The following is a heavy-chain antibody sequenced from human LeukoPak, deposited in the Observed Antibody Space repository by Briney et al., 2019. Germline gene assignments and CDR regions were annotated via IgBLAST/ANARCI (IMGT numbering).Heavy chain of an antibody. Sequence: PGGSLRLSCAASGFTFSSYSMSWVRQAPGKGLEWVSSISSSSSYIYYADSVKGRFTISRDNAKNSLYLQMNSLRAEDTAVYYCARVLFRTDDYWGQGTLVTASS. CDR1: GFTFSSYS. CDR3: ARVLFRTDDY. D-gene: IGHD3-3*01. CDR2: ISSSSSYI. V-gene: IGHV3-21*01. J-gene: IGHJ4*02.